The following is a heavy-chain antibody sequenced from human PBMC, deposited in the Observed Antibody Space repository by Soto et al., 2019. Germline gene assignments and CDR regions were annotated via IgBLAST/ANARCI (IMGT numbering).Heavy chain of an antibody. V-gene: IGHV1-18*01. CDR1: GYTFTSYG. CDR3: ASGRYYYDSSGYSLDY. D-gene: IGHD3-22*01. CDR2: ISAYNGNT. Sequence: ASVKVSCKASGYTFTSYGISWVLQAPGQGLEWMGWISAYNGNTNYAQKLQGRVTMTTDTSTSTAYMELRSLRSDDTAVYYCASGRYYYDSSGYSLDYWGQGTLVTVSS. J-gene: IGHJ4*02.